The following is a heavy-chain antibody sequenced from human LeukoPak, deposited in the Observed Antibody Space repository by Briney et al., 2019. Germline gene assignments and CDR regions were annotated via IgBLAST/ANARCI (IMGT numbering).Heavy chain of an antibody. CDR1: GFTFSSCG. CDR2: ISGSGGST. CDR3: ARFRWGDYYYYGVDV. D-gene: IGHD3-16*01. J-gene: IGHJ6*02. Sequence: GGPLRLSCAASGFTFSSCGMSWVRHAPGQGLEWVSAISGSGGSTYYADSVKGRFTISRDTSKNIVYLQLNSLRAEDTAIYYCARFRWGDYYYYGVDVWGQGTTVTVSS. V-gene: IGHV3-23*01.